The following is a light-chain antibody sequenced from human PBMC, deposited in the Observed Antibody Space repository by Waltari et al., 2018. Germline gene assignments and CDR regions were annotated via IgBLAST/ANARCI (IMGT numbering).Light chain of an antibody. CDR2: GVS. V-gene: IGKV3-20*01. CDR3: QQYGGSPPFT. Sequence: DIVLTQSPGTLSLSPGDRATLSCRASQSVSSSYLAWYQQKPGQAPRLLMYGVSYRAAGIPDRFSGSGSGTDFTLTISRLEPEDFAVYYCQQYGGSPPFTFGPGTKVDI. J-gene: IGKJ3*01. CDR1: QSVSSSY.